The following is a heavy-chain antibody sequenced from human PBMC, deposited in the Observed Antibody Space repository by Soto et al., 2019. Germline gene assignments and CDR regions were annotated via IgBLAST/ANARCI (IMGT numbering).Heavy chain of an antibody. CDR1: GGSISSGGYY. V-gene: IGHV4-31*03. CDR2: IYYSGST. Sequence: TSETLSLTCTVSGGSISSGGYYWSWIRQHPGKGLEWIGYIYYSGSTYYNPSLKSRVTISVDTSKNQFSLKLSSVTAADTAVYYCARYPTVTTGGGYYYYGMDVWGQGTTVTVSS. CDR3: ARYPTVTTGGGYYYYGMDV. D-gene: IGHD4-17*01. J-gene: IGHJ6*02.